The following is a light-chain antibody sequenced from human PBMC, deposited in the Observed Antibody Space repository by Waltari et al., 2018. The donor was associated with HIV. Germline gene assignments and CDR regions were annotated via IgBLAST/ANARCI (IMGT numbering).Light chain of an antibody. J-gene: IGLJ1*01. Sequence: QSVLTQPPSVSGAPGQRVTISCTGSSPNIGAGYDVHWYQQLPGTAPKLLVYVNINRPSGVPDRFSGSKSGTSASLAITGLQAEDEADYYCQSYDTSLSGGVFGTGTKVTVL. CDR1: SPNIGAGYD. V-gene: IGLV1-40*01. CDR3: QSYDTSLSGGV. CDR2: VNI.